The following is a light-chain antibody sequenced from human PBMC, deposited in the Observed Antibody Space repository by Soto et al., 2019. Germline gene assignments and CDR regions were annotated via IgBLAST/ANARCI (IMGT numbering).Light chain of an antibody. CDR3: QQYGSSPET. V-gene: IGKV3-20*01. J-gene: IGKJ1*01. CDR2: DVS. Sequence: EFVLTQSPGTLSLSPGERATLSCRASQSVSSAYLAWYQQKPGQAPGLLIYDVSSRATGIPDRFSGSGSGTDFTLTVSRLEPEDFAVYYCQQYGSSPETFGQGTKVDIK. CDR1: QSVSSAY.